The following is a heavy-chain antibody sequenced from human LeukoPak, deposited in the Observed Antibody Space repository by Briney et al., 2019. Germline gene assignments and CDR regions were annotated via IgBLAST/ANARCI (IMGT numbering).Heavy chain of an antibody. Sequence: GGSLRLSSAASVFTFSFYGMSWVRQAAGQGLEWVSSISGSAGSTIYADSVKGRFTISRDNFKNTLYLQMNSLRGDDTAVYYCARLLKGANSYDFLFPYWREGTVVTVSS. V-gene: IGHV3-23*01. CDR3: ARLLKGANSYDFLFPY. J-gene: IGHJ4*02. CDR1: VFTFSFYG. CDR2: ISGSAGST. D-gene: IGHD3/OR15-3a*01.